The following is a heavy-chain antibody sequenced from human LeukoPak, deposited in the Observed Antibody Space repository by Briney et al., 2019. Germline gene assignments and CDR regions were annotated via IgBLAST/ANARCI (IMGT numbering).Heavy chain of an antibody. V-gene: IGHV1-2*02. J-gene: IGHJ3*02. CDR1: GYTFTGYY. Sequence: ASVKVSCKASGYTFTGYYMHWVRQAPGQGPEWMGWINPNSGGTNYAQKFQGRVTMTRDTSISTAYMELSRLRSDDTAVYYCARVRCSGGSCYGAFDIWGQGTMVTVSS. CDR3: ARVRCSGGSCYGAFDI. D-gene: IGHD2-15*01. CDR2: INPNSGGT.